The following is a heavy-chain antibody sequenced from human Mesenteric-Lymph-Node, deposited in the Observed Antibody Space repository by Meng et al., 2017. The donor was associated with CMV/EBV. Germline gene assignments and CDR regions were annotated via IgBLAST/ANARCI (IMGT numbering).Heavy chain of an antibody. CDR2: ISSGSPYI. D-gene: IGHD6-25*01. CDR3: ARDRGAAAVDY. CDR1: GFTFSSYS. V-gene: IGHV3-21*01. J-gene: IGHJ4*02. Sequence: GESLKISCVASGFTFSSYSMNWVRQAPGKGLEWISSISSGSPYIYYTDSVKGRFTISRDNAENPLYLQMDSLRAEDTAVYYCARDRGAAAVDYWGQGTLVTVSS.